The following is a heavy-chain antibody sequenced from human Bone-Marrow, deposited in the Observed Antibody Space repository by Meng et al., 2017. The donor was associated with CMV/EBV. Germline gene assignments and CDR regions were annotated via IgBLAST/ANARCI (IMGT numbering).Heavy chain of an antibody. J-gene: IGHJ4*02. CDR3: ARTYGDYYFDY. Sequence: GGSLKISCSASGFTVSTNYMSWVRQTPGKGLEWVTALYSGGSTYYADSVKGRFTISRDNSKNILYLQIDSLRADDTAVYYGARTYGDYYFDYWGQGTLVNVSS. V-gene: IGHV3-53*01. CDR2: LYSGGST. CDR1: GFTVSTNY. D-gene: IGHD4-17*01.